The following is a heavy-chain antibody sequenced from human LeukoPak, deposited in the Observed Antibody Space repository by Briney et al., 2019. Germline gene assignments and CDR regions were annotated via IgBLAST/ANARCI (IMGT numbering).Heavy chain of an antibody. CDR1: GGTFSSYA. V-gene: IGHV1-69*05. CDR3: ARVPLGNRYYYYYYMDV. D-gene: IGHD7-27*01. CDR2: IIPIFGTA. Sequence: GASVKVSCKASGGTFSSYAISWVRLAPGQGLEWMGGIIPIFGTANYAQKFQGRVTITTDESTSTAYMELSSLRSEDTAVYYCARVPLGNRYYYYYYMDVWGKGTTVTVSS. J-gene: IGHJ6*03.